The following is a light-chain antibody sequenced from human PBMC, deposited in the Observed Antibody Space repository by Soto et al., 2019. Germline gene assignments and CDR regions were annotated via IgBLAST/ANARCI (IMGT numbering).Light chain of an antibody. CDR1: QTISDY. Sequence: DIQMTQSPPSLSASVGDRVTITCRASQTISDYLHWYQQKPRKAPTLLIYGSSSLQTGVPPRFSGSGSGTEFTLTISSLQPEDFGTYYCQQTYDSLVSFGGGTKVDLK. V-gene: IGKV1-39*01. CDR3: QQTYDSLVS. J-gene: IGKJ4*01. CDR2: GSS.